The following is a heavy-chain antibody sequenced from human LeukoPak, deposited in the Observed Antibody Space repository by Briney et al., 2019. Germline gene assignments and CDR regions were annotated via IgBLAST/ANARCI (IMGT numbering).Heavy chain of an antibody. D-gene: IGHD6-13*01. J-gene: IGHJ4*02. CDR3: ARVGYSSSFDY. CDR1: GFTFSTYS. Sequence: GGSLRLSCVASGFTFSTYSFNWVRQAPGKGLEWVSYISDTSTIYYADSVKGRFTISRDNAKNSLYLQMNSLRAEDTAVYYCARVGYSSSFDYWGQGTLVTASS. V-gene: IGHV3-48*01. CDR2: ISDTSTI.